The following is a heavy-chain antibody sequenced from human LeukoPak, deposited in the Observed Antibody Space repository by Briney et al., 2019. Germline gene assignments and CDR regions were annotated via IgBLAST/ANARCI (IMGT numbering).Heavy chain of an antibody. D-gene: IGHD5-24*01. CDR1: GGSISSSSYY. CDR3: ARPRREGRAFDI. V-gene: IGHV4-39*07. Sequence: PPETLSLTCTVSGGSISSSSYYWGWIRQPPGKGLEWIGSIYYSGSTYYNPSLKSRVTISVDTSKNQFSLKLSSVTAADTAVYYCARPRREGRAFDIWGQGTMVTVSS. CDR2: IYYSGST. J-gene: IGHJ3*02.